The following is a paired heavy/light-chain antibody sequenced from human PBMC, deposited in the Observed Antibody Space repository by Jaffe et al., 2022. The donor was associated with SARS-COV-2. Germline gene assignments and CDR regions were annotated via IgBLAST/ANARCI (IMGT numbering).Heavy chain of an antibody. V-gene: IGHV1-69*01. Sequence: QVQLVQSGAEVKKPGSSVKVSCKASGGTFSSYAISWVRQAPGQGLEWMGGIIPKFGTANYAQRLEVRVTITADESTRTAYMELSSLRSEDTAVYYCAKAGAVAPRGYYYAMDVWGQGTTVTVSS. CDR2: IIPKFGTA. CDR3: AKAGAVAPRGYYYAMDV. J-gene: IGHJ6*02. D-gene: IGHD6-19*01. CDR1: GGTFSSYA.
Light chain of an antibody. J-gene: IGKJ2*01. Sequence: DIVMTQSPLSLPVTPGEPASISCRSSQSLLHSNGYNYLDWYLQKPGQSPQLLIYLGSNRASGVPDRFSGSGSGTDFTLKISRVEAEDVGVYYCIQTLQTPYTFGQGTKLEIK. CDR3: IQTLQTPYT. CDR2: LGS. V-gene: IGKV2-28*01. CDR1: QSLLHSNGYNY.